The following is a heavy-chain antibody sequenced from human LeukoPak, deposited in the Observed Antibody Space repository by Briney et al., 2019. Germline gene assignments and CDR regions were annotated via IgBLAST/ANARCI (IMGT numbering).Heavy chain of an antibody. V-gene: IGHV3-74*01. CDR2: INSDGRST. D-gene: IGHD3-10*01. CDR1: GFTFSSNL. CDR3: ARDFSGAIDY. Sequence: PGGFLRLSCAASGFTFSSNLMHWVRQGPGKGLVWVSHINSDGRSTRYADSVKGRFTISRDNAKNTVYLQMNSLRAEDTAVYFCARDFSGAIDYWGQGTQVTVSS. J-gene: IGHJ4*02.